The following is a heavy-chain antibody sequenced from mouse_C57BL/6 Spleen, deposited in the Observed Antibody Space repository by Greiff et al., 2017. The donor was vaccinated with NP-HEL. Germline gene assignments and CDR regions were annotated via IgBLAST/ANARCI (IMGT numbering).Heavy chain of an antibody. Sequence: EVQLQQSGPVLVKPGASVKMSCKASGYTFTDYYMNWVKQSHGKSLEWIGVINPYNGGNRYNQNFKGKATLTVDKSSSTAYMELNSLTSEDSAVYYCARSDYYGSSYNYAMEYWGQGTSVTVSS. J-gene: IGHJ4*01. D-gene: IGHD1-1*01. V-gene: IGHV1-19*01. CDR3: ARSDYYGSSYNYAMEY. CDR2: INPYNGGN. CDR1: GYTFTDYY.